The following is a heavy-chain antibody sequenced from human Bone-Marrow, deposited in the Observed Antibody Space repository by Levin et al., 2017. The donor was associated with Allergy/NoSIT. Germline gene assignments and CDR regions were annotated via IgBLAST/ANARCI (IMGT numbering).Heavy chain of an antibody. CDR1: GLSFSFFA. D-gene: IGHD3-10*01. V-gene: IGHV3-23*01. CDR3: AKDRGLLWFGELED. J-gene: IGHJ4*02. CDR2: ISGSGSKT. Sequence: GGSLRVSCAASGLSFSFFAMSWVRQAPGKGLEWVSGISGSGSKTYYGDSVKGRFTISKDSSKNTLLLQMNSLRAEDTAVYFCAKDRGLLWFGELEDWGKGTLVTVSA.